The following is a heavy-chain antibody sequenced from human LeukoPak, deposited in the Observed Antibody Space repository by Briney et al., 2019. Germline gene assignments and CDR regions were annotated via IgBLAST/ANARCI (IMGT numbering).Heavy chain of an antibody. CDR2: INHSGST. J-gene: IGHJ5*02. CDR1: GGSFSGYY. CDR3: ARGRAEIVMITFGGVIVTDYWFDP. Sequence: SETLSLTCAVYGGSFSGYYWSWIRQPPGKGLEWIGEINHSGSTNYNPSLKSRVTISVGTSKNQFSLKLSSVTAADTAVYYCARGRAEIVMITFGGVIVTDYWFDPWGQGTLVTVSS. V-gene: IGHV4-34*01. D-gene: IGHD3-16*02.